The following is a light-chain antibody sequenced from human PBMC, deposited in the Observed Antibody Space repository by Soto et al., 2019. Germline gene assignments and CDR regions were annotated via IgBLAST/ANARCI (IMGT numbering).Light chain of an antibody. CDR2: ANS. J-gene: IGLJ2*01. Sequence: QPVLTQPPSVSVAPGQRVNISCTGSSSNIGANSDVRWYQQLPGAAPKLLIYANSNRPSGVTDRFSASKSGTSAYLAITGRQGEDEADYYCQSYDISLSIVIFGGGTKLTVL. V-gene: IGLV1-40*01. CDR3: QSYDISLSIVI. CDR1: SSNIGANSD.